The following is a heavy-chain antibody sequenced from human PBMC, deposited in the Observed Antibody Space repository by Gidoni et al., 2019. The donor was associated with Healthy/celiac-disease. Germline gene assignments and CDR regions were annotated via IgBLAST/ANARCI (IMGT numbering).Heavy chain of an antibody. D-gene: IGHD6-13*01. CDR2: NT. CDR3: ARHSPYSSSWYGNLYYYYGMDV. J-gene: IGHJ6*02. Sequence: NTYYNPSLKSRVTISVDTSKNQFSLKLSSVTAADTAVYYCARHSPYSSSWYGNLYYYYGMDVWGQGTTVTVSS. V-gene: IGHV4-39*01.